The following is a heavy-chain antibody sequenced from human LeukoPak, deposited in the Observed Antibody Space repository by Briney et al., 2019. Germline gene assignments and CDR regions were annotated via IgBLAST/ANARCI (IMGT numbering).Heavy chain of an antibody. CDR3: ARGPGWSWYFSYSLGLQFDY. CDR1: GYTFTGYY. Sequence: ASVKVSCKASGYTFTGYYMHWVRQAPGQGLEWMGWINPNSGNTGYAQKFQGRVTMTRNTSISTAYMELSSLRSEDTAVYYCARGPGWSWYFSYSLGLQFDYWGQGTLVTVSS. D-gene: IGHD6-13*01. J-gene: IGHJ4*02. CDR2: INPNSGNT. V-gene: IGHV1-8*02.